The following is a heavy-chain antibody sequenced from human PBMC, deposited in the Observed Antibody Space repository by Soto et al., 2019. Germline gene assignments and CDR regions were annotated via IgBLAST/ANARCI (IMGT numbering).Heavy chain of an antibody. Sequence: QVQLQESGPGLVKPSQTLSLTCSVSGGFISSAGYYWSWIRQHPGKGLEWIGYIYYSGSTYYNPSLKGRVTISLDTSKNQFSLRLSSVTAADTAVYYCARVGDFGHYVFDWWGQGTLVTVSS. CDR3: ARVGDFGHYVFDW. CDR2: IYYSGST. J-gene: IGHJ4*02. V-gene: IGHV4-31*03. CDR1: GGFISSAGYY. D-gene: IGHD4-17*01.